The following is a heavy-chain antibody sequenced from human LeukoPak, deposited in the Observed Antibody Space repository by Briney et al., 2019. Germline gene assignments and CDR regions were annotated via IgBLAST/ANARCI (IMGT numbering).Heavy chain of an antibody. Sequence: GGSLRLSCAASGFTFSSYWMSWVRQAPGKGLEWVANIKQDGSEKYHVDSVKGRFTIPRDHAKNSLYLQMNSLRAEDTAVYYCARGYSGYVNWGQGTLVTVSS. CDR3: ARGYSGYVN. D-gene: IGHD5-12*01. CDR1: GFTFSSYW. CDR2: IKQDGSEK. J-gene: IGHJ4*02. V-gene: IGHV3-7*05.